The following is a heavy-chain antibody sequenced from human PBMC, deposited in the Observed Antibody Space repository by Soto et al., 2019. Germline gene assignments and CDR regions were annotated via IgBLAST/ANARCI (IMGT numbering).Heavy chain of an antibody. D-gene: IGHD3-10*01. CDR3: AKEFPSRAPGNFFDF. V-gene: IGHV3-23*01. CDR2: TDDGGDYT. J-gene: IGHJ4*02. Sequence: GGSLRLSCAASGFIFSTSHMSWVRQAPGKGLEWVSATDDGGDYTYYADSMKGRFTISRDNSKNTLYLQMNSLMTEDTAVYYCAKEFPSRAPGNFFDFWGQGALVTVSS. CDR1: GFIFSTSH.